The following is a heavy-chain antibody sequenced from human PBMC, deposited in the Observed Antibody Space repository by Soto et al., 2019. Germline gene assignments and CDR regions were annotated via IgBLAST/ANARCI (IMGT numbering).Heavy chain of an antibody. D-gene: IGHD3-9*01. V-gene: IGHV4-34*01. CDR1: GGSFSGYY. Sequence: PSETLSLTCAVYGGSFSGYYWSWIRQPPGKWLEWIGEINHSGSTNYNPSLKSRVTISVDTSKNQFSLKLSSVTAADTAVYYCARGSAYYDILTGPRGRWFDPWGQGXLVTVYS. CDR2: INHSGST. CDR3: ARGSAYYDILTGPRGRWFDP. J-gene: IGHJ5*02.